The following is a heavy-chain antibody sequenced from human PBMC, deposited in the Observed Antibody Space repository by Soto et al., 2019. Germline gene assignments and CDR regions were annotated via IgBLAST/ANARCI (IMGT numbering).Heavy chain of an antibody. J-gene: IGHJ6*02. CDR1: GYTFTSYG. D-gene: IGHD4-4*01. CDR2: ISAYNGNT. V-gene: IGHV1-18*01. Sequence: GASVKVSCKASGYTFTSYGISWVRQAPGQGLEWMGWISAYNGNTNYAQKLQGRVTMTTDTSTSTAYMELRSLRSDDTAVYYCARTIYSNYWEGYYYGMDVWGQGTTVTVSS. CDR3: ARTIYSNYWEGYYYGMDV.